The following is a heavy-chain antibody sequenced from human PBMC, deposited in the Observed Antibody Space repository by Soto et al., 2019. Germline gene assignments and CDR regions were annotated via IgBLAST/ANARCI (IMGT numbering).Heavy chain of an antibody. CDR2: ISSSSSYI. CDR1: GFTFSSYS. CDR3: ARDLLEYSSTLNYGMDV. Sequence: GPLRLSCAASGFTFSSYSMNWVRQAPGKGLEWVSSISSSSSYIYYADSVKGRFTISRDNAKNSLYLQMNSLRAEDTAVYYCARDLLEYSSTLNYGMDVWGQGTTVTVSS. V-gene: IGHV3-21*01. D-gene: IGHD6-6*01. J-gene: IGHJ6*02.